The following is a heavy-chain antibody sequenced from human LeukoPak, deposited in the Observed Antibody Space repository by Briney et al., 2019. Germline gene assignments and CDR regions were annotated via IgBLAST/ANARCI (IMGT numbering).Heavy chain of an antibody. D-gene: IGHD6-6*01. V-gene: IGHV3-7*03. CDR3: ATDQLSKAARAFDI. Sequence: PGGSLRLSCAASGFTFSSYWMSWVRQAPGKGLEWVANIKQDGSEKYYVDSVKGRFTISRDNAKNSLYLQMSSLRSEDTAVYYCATDQLSKAARAFDIWGQGTMVTVSS. CDR1: GFTFSSYW. J-gene: IGHJ3*02. CDR2: IKQDGSEK.